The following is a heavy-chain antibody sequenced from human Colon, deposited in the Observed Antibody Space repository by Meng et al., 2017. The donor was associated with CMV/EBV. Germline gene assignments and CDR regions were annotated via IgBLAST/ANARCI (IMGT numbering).Heavy chain of an antibody. D-gene: IGHD3-9*01. CDR2: IIPLLGTV. CDR1: GGTFRSSA. J-gene: IGHJ6*02. Sequence: SVKVSCKASGGTFRSSAVNWVRQAPGQGLEWMGRIIPLLGTVTNAQKFQGRVTITADDSTSTAFIQLSSLRSEDTAVYYCARVTIFARGYYYGMDVWGQGTTVTVSS. V-gene: IGHV1-69*11. CDR3: ARVTIFARGYYYGMDV.